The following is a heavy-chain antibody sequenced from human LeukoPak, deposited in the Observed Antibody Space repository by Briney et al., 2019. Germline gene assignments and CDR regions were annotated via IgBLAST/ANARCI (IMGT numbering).Heavy chain of an antibody. J-gene: IGHJ5*02. CDR3: ARAALGRGSSSWYVGGFDP. Sequence: SETLSLTCTVSGGSISSGGYYWSWIRQHPGKGLEWIGYIYYSGSTYYNPSLKSRVTISVDTSKNQFSLKLGSVTAADTAVYYCARAALGRGSSSWYVGGFDPWGQGTLVTVSS. V-gene: IGHV4-31*03. CDR2: IYYSGST. CDR1: GGSISSGGYY. D-gene: IGHD6-13*01.